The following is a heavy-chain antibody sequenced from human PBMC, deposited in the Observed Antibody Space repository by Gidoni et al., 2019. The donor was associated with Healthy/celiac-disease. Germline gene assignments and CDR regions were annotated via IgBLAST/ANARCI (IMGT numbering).Heavy chain of an antibody. CDR3: ARAGDMITFGGVIVFDY. J-gene: IGHJ4*02. CDR2: INHSGST. Sequence: QVQLQQWGAGLLKPSETLSLTCAVYGGSSSGYYWSWIRQPPGKGLEWIGEINHSGSTNYNPSLKSRVTISVDTSKNQFSLKLSSVTAADTAVYYCARAGDMITFGGVIVFDYWGQGTLVTVSS. CDR1: GGSSSGYY. V-gene: IGHV4-34*01. D-gene: IGHD3-16*02.